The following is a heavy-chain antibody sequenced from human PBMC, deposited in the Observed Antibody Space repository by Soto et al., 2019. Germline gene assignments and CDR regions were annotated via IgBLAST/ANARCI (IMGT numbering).Heavy chain of an antibody. Sequence: QVQLVQSGAEVKKPGASVKVSCKASGYTFTGYYMHWVRQAPGQGLEWMGWINPNSGGTNYAQKFQGWVTMTRDTSISTACMELSRLRSDDTAVYYCARSVIKYCTNGVCYHRTYYYYYGMDVWGQGTTVTVSS. CDR3: ARSVIKYCTNGVCYHRTYYYYYGMDV. V-gene: IGHV1-2*04. J-gene: IGHJ6*02. CDR2: INPNSGGT. D-gene: IGHD2-8*01. CDR1: GYTFTGYY.